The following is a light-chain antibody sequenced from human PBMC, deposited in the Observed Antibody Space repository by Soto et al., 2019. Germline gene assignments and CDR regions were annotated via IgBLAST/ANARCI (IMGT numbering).Light chain of an antibody. J-gene: IGLJ1*01. CDR1: SSNIGNNY. Sequence: QSVLTQPPSVSAAPGQRVTISCSGSSSNIGNNYVSWYQQLPGTAPKLLIYDNYKRPSGIPDRFSGSKSGTSATLGITGLQTGDEADYYCGTWDSSPSAYVFGSGTKVTV. V-gene: IGLV1-51*01. CDR3: GTWDSSPSAYV. CDR2: DNY.